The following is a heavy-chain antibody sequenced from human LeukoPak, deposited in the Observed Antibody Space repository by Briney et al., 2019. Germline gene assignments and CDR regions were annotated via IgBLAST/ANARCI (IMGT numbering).Heavy chain of an antibody. Sequence: GASVTVSCKASGGTFSSYAISWVRQAPGQGLEWMGRIIPILGIANYAQKFQGRVTITADKSTSTAYMELSSLRSEDTAVYYCARDGGAIVVVVAANWFDPWGQGTLVTVSS. J-gene: IGHJ5*02. V-gene: IGHV1-69*04. D-gene: IGHD2-15*01. CDR1: GGTFSSYA. CDR2: IIPILGIA. CDR3: ARDGGAIVVVVAANWFDP.